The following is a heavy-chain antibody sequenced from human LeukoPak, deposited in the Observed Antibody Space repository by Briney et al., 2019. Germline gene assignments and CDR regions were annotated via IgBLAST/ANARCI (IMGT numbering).Heavy chain of an antibody. Sequence: GGSLRLSCAASGFIFSQYSMNWVRQAPGKGLEWVSHIRGSSETFYADSVKGRFTISRDNARNSLYLQMNNLRGEDTAIYYCARDAGNSGYGCDLWGQGTLVTVSS. D-gene: IGHD5-12*01. V-gene: IGHV3-48*01. CDR1: GFIFSQYS. CDR3: ARDAGNSGYGCDL. CDR2: IRGSSET. J-gene: IGHJ5*02.